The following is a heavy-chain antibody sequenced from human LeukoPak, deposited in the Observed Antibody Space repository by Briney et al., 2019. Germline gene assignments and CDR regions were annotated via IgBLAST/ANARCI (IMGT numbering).Heavy chain of an antibody. V-gene: IGHV3-9*03. Sequence: GGSLRLSCAASGFTFDDYAMHWVRQAPGKGLEWVSGISWNSGSIGYADSVEGRFTIPRDNAKNSLYLQMNSLRAEDMALYYCAKSSRRDCSSTSCYDAFDIWGQGTMVTVSS. CDR2: ISWNSGSI. D-gene: IGHD2-2*01. J-gene: IGHJ3*02. CDR3: AKSSRRDCSSTSCYDAFDI. CDR1: GFTFDDYA.